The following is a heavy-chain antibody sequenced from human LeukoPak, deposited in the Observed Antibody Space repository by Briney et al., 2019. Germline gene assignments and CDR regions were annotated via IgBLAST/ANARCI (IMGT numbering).Heavy chain of an antibody. CDR3: ARAYSGTYGLGYYYMDV. CDR2: ISSSSSYI. CDR1: GFTFSSYS. V-gene: IGHV3-21*01. D-gene: IGHD1-26*01. Sequence: GGSLRLSCAASGFTFSSYSMNWVRQAPGKGLEWVSSISSSSSYIYYADSVKGQFTISRDNAKNSLYLQMNSLRVEDTAVYYCARAYSGTYGLGYYYMDVWGKGTTVTISS. J-gene: IGHJ6*03.